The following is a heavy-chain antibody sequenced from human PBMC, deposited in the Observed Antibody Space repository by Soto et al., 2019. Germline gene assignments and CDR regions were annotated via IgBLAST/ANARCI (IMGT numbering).Heavy chain of an antibody. Sequence: PGGSLRLSCAASGFTVSSNYMSWVRQAPGKGLEWVSVIYSGGSTYYADSVKGRFTISRDNSKNTLYLQMNSLRAEDTAVYYCARERYVWVSYRTSDAFDIWGQGTMVTVSS. D-gene: IGHD3-16*02. CDR1: GFTVSSNY. J-gene: IGHJ3*02. CDR3: ARERYVWVSYRTSDAFDI. CDR2: IYSGGST. V-gene: IGHV3-53*01.